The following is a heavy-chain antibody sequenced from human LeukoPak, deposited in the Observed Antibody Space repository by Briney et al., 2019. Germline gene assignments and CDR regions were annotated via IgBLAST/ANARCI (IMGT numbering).Heavy chain of an antibody. D-gene: IGHD2-2*01. CDR3: AREIVVVPAAIWFDP. CDR2: IYTSGST. V-gene: IGHV4-61*02. CDR1: GGSISSGSYY. Sequence: SETLSLTSTVSGGSISSGSYYWSWIRQPAGKGLEWIGRIYTSGSTNYNPSLKSRVTISVDTSKNQFSLKLSSVTAADTAVYYCAREIVVVPAAIWFDPWGQGTLVTVSS. J-gene: IGHJ5*02.